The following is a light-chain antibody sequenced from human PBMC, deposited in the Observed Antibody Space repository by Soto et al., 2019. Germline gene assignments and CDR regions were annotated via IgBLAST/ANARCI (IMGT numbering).Light chain of an antibody. CDR3: QQYGSSPCT. Sequence: EIVLTQSPGTLSLSPGERATLSCRASQSVSSSYLAWYQQRPGQAPRLLIYGASIRATAIPDRFSGSGSGTDFTLTISGLEPEDFAVYYCQQYGSSPCTFGQGTKLEIK. CDR2: GAS. V-gene: IGKV3-20*01. J-gene: IGKJ2*02. CDR1: QSVSSSY.